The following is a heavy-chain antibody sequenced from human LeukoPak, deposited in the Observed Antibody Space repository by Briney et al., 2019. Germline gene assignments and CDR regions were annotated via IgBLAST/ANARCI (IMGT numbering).Heavy chain of an antibody. J-gene: IGHJ3*02. Sequence: SETLSPTCTVSGDSISGRFWSWIRQPPGKGLEWIGYIHYSGTTNYNPSLKSRVTISVDTSKNQFSLKLSSVTAADTAVYYCASPVAGTRYVFDIWGQGTMVTVSS. CDR2: IHYSGTT. CDR3: ASPVAGTRYVFDI. CDR1: GDSISGRF. V-gene: IGHV4-59*11. D-gene: IGHD6-19*01.